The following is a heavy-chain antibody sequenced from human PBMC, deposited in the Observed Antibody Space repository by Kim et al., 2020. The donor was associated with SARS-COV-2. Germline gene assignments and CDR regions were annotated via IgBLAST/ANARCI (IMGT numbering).Heavy chain of an antibody. CDR1: GYTFTSYA. V-gene: IGHV7-4-1*02. Sequence: ASVKVSCKASGYTFTSYAMNWVRQAPGQGLEWMGWINTNTGNPTYAQGFTGRFVFSLDTSVSTAYLQISSLKAEDTAVYYCARDLVRWSRNRQEIVVVPAAIGYWGHGTLVTVSS. CDR3: ARDLVRWSRNRQEIVVVPAAIGY. CDR2: INTNTGNP. J-gene: IGHJ4*01. D-gene: IGHD2-2*01.